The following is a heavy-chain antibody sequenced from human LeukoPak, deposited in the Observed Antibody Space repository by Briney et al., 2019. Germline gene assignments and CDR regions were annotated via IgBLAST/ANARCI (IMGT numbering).Heavy chain of an antibody. CDR1: GFTFSGYS. D-gene: IGHD5-12*01. CDR3: ARDFRYAFDN. CDR2: VGISSGNT. Sequence: GGSLRLSCAASGFTFSGYSMNWVRQAPGKGLEWISYVGISSGNTKYADSVKGRFTISGDSAKNSVYLQMNSLRVEDTAVYYCARDFRYAFDNWGQGALVTVSS. V-gene: IGHV3-48*04. J-gene: IGHJ4*02.